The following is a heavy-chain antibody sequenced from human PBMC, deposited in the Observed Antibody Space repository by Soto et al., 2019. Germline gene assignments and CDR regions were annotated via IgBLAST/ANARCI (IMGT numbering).Heavy chain of an antibody. Sequence: SETLSLTCTVSGGSISSGGYYWSWIRKHPGKGLEGIGYIYYSWSTYYNPPLKSRVTISVDTSKNQFSLKLSSVTAADTAVYYCARGSAPSTTVTTFFLDYGGQGTLVTVS. CDR2: IYYSWST. J-gene: IGHJ4*02. D-gene: IGHD4-17*01. CDR1: GGSISSGGYY. V-gene: IGHV4-31*03. CDR3: ARGSAPSTTVTTFFLDY.